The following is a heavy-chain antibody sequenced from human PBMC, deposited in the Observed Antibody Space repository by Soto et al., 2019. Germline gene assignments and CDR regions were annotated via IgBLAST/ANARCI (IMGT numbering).Heavy chain of an antibody. CDR2: IWYDGSNK. CDR1: GFTFSSYG. V-gene: IGHV3-33*01. CDR3: ARAYYDFWSGYYAGWFDP. Sequence: QVQLVESGGGVVQPGRSLRLSCAASGFTFSSYGMHWVRQAPGKGLEWVAVIWYDGSNKYYADSVKGRFTISRDNSKNTLYLQMNSLRAEDTAVYYCARAYYDFWSGYYAGWFDPWGQGTLVTVSS. D-gene: IGHD3-3*01. J-gene: IGHJ5*02.